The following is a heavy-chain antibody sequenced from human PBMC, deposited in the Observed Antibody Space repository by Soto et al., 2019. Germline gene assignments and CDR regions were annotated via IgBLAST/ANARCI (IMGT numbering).Heavy chain of an antibody. CDR1: GGSFSGYY. J-gene: IGHJ4*02. CDR3: ARGLSTTVARDY. D-gene: IGHD4-4*01. CDR2: INHSGST. Sequence: QVQLQQWGAGLLKPSETLSLTCAVYGGSFSGYYWSWIRQPPGKGLEWIGEINHSGSTNYNPSLKSRVTISVDTSKNQFSLKLSSVTAADTAVYYCARGLSTTVARDYWGRGTLVTVSS. V-gene: IGHV4-34*01.